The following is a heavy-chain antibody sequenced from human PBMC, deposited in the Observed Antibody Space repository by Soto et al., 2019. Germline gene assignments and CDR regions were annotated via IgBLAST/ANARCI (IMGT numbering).Heavy chain of an antibody. CDR1: GGTFSSYA. V-gene: IGHV1-69*13. CDR2: IIPIFGTA. J-gene: IGHJ4*02. CDR3: ARGDYGGIVDY. D-gene: IGHD4-17*01. Sequence: ASVKVSCKASGGTFSSYAISWVRQAPGQGLEWMGGIIPIFGTANYAQKFQGRVTITADESTSTAYMELSSLRSGDTAVYYCARGDYGGIVDYWGQGTLVTVSS.